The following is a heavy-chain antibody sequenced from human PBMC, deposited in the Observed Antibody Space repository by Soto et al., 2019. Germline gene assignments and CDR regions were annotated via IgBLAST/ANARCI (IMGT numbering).Heavy chain of an antibody. D-gene: IGHD6-19*01. CDR1: GFSLSDYW. CDR3: ASGRGWLQDY. Sequence: EVQLVESGGGLVQPGGSLRLSCAASGFSLSDYWMNWVRQAPGKGLEWVAIIKQDGSDRYYVDSVKGRFTISRDNAKNSFYRQMRSLRVEDTALYYCASGRGWLQDYCGQGTLVTVSS. CDR2: IKQDGSDR. J-gene: IGHJ4*02. V-gene: IGHV3-7*01.